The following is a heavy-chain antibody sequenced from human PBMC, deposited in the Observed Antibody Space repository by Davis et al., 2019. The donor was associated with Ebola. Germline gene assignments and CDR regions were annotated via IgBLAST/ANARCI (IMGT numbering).Heavy chain of an antibody. CDR2: IYYSGST. Sequence: MPGGSLRLSCTVSGGSISSYYWSWIRQPPGKGLEWIGHIYYSGSTNYNPSLKSRVTISVDTSKNQFSLKLSSVTAADTAVYYCARWGGVATIEDYYYYGMDVWGQGTTVTVSS. D-gene: IGHD5-24*01. CDR1: GGSISSYY. J-gene: IGHJ6*02. CDR3: ARWGGVATIEDYYYYGMDV. V-gene: IGHV4-59*08.